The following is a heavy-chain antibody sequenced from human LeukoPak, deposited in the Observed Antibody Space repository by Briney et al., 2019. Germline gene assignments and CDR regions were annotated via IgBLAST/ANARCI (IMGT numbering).Heavy chain of an antibody. CDR3: ARGKSQLGVWWFDP. Sequence: PGGSLRLSFASSVFTFISYAMHWVRQAPGKGLEGVAVISYDGSNKYYADSVKGRFTISRDNSKNTLYLQMNSLRAEDTDVYYCARGKSQLGVWWFDPWGQGTLVSVSS. CDR1: VFTFISYA. J-gene: IGHJ5*02. V-gene: IGHV3-30*01. CDR2: ISYDGSNK. D-gene: IGHD3-3*01.